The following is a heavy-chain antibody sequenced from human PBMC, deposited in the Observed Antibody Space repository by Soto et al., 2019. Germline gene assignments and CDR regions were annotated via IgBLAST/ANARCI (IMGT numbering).Heavy chain of an antibody. CDR3: ARVSVGAYYFDY. CDR2: INSDGSRT. J-gene: IGHJ4*02. V-gene: IGHV3-74*01. D-gene: IGHD1-26*01. Sequence: EVQLVESGGGLAQPGGSLRLSCAASGFIFSSYWMHWVRQAPGKGLVWVSRINSDGSRTSYADSVKGRFTISRDNAKNTLNLQMNSLRAEDTAVYYCARVSVGAYYFDYWGQGILDTVSS. CDR1: GFIFSSYW.